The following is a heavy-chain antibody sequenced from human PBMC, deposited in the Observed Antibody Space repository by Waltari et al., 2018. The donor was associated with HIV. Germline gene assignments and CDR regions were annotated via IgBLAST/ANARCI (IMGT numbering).Heavy chain of an antibody. J-gene: IGHJ6*02. Sequence: QVQLVESGGGVVQPGRSLRLSCAASGLTFSSYAMHWVRQAPGKGLEWVAFISNDVSKKYYADSVKGRFTISRDNSKNTLYLQMNSLRAEDTAVYYCAKDWGSLRDDYYYYGMDVWGQGTTVTVSS. CDR2: ISNDVSKK. D-gene: IGHD3-16*01. V-gene: IGHV3-30*04. CDR1: GLTFSSYA. CDR3: AKDWGSLRDDYYYYGMDV.